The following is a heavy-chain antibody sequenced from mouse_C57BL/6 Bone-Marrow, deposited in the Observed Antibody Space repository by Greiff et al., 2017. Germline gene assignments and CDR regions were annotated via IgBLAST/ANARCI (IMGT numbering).Heavy chain of an antibody. D-gene: IGHD2-12*01. J-gene: IGHJ4*01. CDR1: EYEFPSHD. CDR3: ARHCYDYYAMDY. V-gene: IGHV5-2*01. Sequence: EVKLMESGGGLVQPGESLKLSCESNEYEFPSHDMSWVRKTPEKRLELVAAINSDGGSTYYPDTMERRFIISRNNTKKTLYLQMSSLRSDDTALYYCARHCYDYYAMDYWGQGTSVTVSS. CDR2: INSDGGST.